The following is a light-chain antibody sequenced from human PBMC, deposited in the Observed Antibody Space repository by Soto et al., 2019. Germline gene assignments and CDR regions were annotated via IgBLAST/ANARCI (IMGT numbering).Light chain of an antibody. Sequence: EIVLTQSPDTLSLSPGERATLSGRASPSVSSSLAWYQQKPGQAPRLLIYDASNRATGIPASFSGSGAGSDFTLTISSLEPEDFALYYCQQRSNWPPEVTFGPGTKVYIK. V-gene: IGKV3-11*01. J-gene: IGKJ3*01. CDR2: DAS. CDR3: QQRSNWPPEVT. CDR1: PSVSSS.